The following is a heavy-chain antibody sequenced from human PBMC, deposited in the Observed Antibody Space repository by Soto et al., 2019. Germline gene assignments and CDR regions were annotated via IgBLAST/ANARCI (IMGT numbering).Heavy chain of an antibody. CDR1: GGSFSGYY. D-gene: IGHD2-8*01. J-gene: IGHJ4*02. CDR2: INHSGST. Sequence: QVQLQQWGAGLLKPSETLSLTCAVYGGSFSGYYWSWIRQPPGKGLEWIGEINHSGSTNYNPSFKSRVTISVDTSKNQFSLKLSSVTAADTAVYYCASPLGYCTNGVCHDYWGQGTLVTVSS. V-gene: IGHV4-34*01. CDR3: ASPLGYCTNGVCHDY.